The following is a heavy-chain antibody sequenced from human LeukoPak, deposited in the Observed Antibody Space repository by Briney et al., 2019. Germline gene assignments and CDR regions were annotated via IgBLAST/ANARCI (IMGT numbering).Heavy chain of an antibody. V-gene: IGHV1-8*01. Sequence: ASVKVSCKASGYTFTSYDINWVRQATGQGLEWMGWMNPNGGNTGYAQKFQGRVTMTRNTSISTAYMELSSLRSEDTTVYYCARVSTRCSGGSCYPLHFDYRGQGTLVTVSS. CDR1: GYTFTSYD. CDR2: MNPNGGNT. D-gene: IGHD2-15*01. J-gene: IGHJ4*02. CDR3: ARVSTRCSGGSCYPLHFDY.